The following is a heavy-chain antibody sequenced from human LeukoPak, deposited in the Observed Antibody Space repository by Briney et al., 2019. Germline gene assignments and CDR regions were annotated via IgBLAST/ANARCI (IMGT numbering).Heavy chain of an antibody. Sequence: GGSLRLSCAASGFTFSDYYMSWIRQAPGKGLEWVSFISSSGITIYYTDSVRGRFTISRDNAKNSLYLQVNSLRAEDTAVYYCARSYEISSSSWYYFDSWGQGTLVTVSS. CDR2: ISSSGITI. D-gene: IGHD6-13*01. V-gene: IGHV3-11*04. J-gene: IGHJ4*02. CDR1: GFTFSDYY. CDR3: ARSYEISSSSWYYFDS.